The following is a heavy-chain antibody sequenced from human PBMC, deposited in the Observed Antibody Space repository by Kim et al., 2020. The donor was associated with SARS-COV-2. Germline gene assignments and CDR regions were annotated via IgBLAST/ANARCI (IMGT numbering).Heavy chain of an antibody. CDR3: ARDPKGSSWYRYVPYDI. V-gene: IGHV1-46*01. J-gene: IGHJ3*02. D-gene: IGHD6-13*01. CDR1: GYTFTSYY. CDR2: INPSGGST. Sequence: ASVKVSCKASGYTFTSYYMHWVRQAPGQGLEWMGIINPSGGSTSYAQKFQGRVTMTRDTSTSTVYMELSSLRSEDTAVYYCARDPKGSSWYRYVPYDIWGQGTMVTVSS.